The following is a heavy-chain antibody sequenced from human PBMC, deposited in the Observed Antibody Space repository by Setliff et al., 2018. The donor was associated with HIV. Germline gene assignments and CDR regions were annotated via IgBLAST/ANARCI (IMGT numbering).Heavy chain of an antibody. CDR2: ISYDGSNK. J-gene: IGHJ4*02. D-gene: IGHD3-16*01. CDR3: ARVWGAARRGAAAARGYFDY. CDR1: GFTFSSYA. Sequence: GGSLRLSCAASGFTFSSYAIHWVRQAPGKGLEWVAVISYDGSNKYYADSVKGRFTISRDNSKNTLYMQMNSLRAEDTAVYYCARVWGAARRGAAAARGYFDYWGQGTLVTV. V-gene: IGHV3-30*04.